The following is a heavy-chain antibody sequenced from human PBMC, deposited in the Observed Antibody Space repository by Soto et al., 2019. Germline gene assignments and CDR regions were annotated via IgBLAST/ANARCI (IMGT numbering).Heavy chain of an antibody. D-gene: IGHD3-10*01. V-gene: IGHV1-18*01. CDR3: ARGVLGSGSYIPHFYY. CDR2: ISAYNGNT. CDR1: GYTFTSYG. J-gene: IGHJ4*02. Sequence: GASVKVSCKASGYTFTSYGISWVRQAPGQGLEWMGWISAYNGNTNYAQKLQGRVTMTTDTSTSTAYMELRSLRSDDTAVYYCARGVLGSGSYIPHFYYWGQGTLVTVSS.